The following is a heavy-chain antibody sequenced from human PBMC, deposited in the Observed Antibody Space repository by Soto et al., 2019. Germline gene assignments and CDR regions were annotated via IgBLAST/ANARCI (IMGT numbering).Heavy chain of an antibody. CDR3: ARVYYDFWSGYPGGYYYGMDV. V-gene: IGHV4-59*01. Sequence: PXETLSLTCTVSGGSISSYYWSWIRQPPGKGLEWIGYIYYSGSTNYNPSLKSRVTISVDTSKNQFSLKLSSVTAADTAVYYCARVYYDFWSGYPGGYYYGMDVWGQGTTVTVSS. J-gene: IGHJ6*02. CDR2: IYYSGST. D-gene: IGHD3-3*01. CDR1: GGSISSYY.